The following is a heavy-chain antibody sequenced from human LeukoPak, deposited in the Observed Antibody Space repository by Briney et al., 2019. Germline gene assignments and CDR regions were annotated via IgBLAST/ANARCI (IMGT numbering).Heavy chain of an antibody. CDR3: ARTAIAAATRYNWFDP. D-gene: IGHD6-13*01. J-gene: IGHJ5*02. V-gene: IGHV4-34*01. CDR1: GGSFSGYY. CDR2: INHSGST. Sequence: PSETLSLTCAVYGGSFSGYYWSWIRQPPGKGLEWIGEINHSGSTNYNPSLKSQVTISVDTSKNQFSLKLSSVTAADTAVYYCARTAIAAATRYNWFDPWGQGTLVTVSS.